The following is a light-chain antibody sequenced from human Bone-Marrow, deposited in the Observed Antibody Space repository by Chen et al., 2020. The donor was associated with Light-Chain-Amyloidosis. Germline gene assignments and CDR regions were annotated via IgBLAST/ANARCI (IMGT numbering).Light chain of an antibody. CDR2: RDT. CDR1: DLPTKY. CDR3: QSADSSGTYEVR. J-gene: IGLJ2*01. V-gene: IGLV3-25*03. Sequence: SYELTQPPSVSVSAGQTARITCSGDDLPTKYAYWYKQKPGQAPVLVIHRDTERPSGISERFSGSSSGTTATLTISGVQAEDEADYHCQSADSSGTYEVRFGGGTKLTVL.